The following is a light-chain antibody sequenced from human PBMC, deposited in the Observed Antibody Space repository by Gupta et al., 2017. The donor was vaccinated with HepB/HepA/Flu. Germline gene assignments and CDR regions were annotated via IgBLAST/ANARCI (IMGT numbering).Light chain of an antibody. J-gene: IGLJ1*01. CDR2: DTS. CDR3: FLSYSGAGV. CDR1: TGAVTSGHS. Sequence: QAVVPQEPSLTVSPGGTVTLTCDSSTGAVTSGHSPYWFQQKPGQAPRTLIYDTSNKHSWTPARFSGSLLGGKAALTLSGAQPDDEADYYCFLSYSGAGVFGTGTTVTVL. V-gene: IGLV7-46*01.